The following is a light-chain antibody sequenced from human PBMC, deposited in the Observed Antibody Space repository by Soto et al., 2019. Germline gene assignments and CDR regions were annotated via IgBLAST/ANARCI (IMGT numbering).Light chain of an antibody. CDR1: SGHSSYI. V-gene: IGLV4-60*02. CDR2: LEGRGNY. J-gene: IGLJ3*02. CDR3: ETWASNTWV. Sequence: QAVLTQSSSASASLGSSVKLTCTLSSGHSSYIIAWHQQQPGKAPRYLMKLEGRGNYNKGSGVPDRFSGSSSGADRYLTISNLQFEDEAEYYCETWASNTWVFGGGTKLTV.